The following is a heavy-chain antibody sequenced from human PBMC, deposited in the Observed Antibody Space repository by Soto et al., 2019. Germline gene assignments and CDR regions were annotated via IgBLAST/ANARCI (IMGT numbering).Heavy chain of an antibody. CDR3: VKDRSTSDWYGYFDY. Sequence: EVQLLESGGGLEQPGGSLRLSCAASGFTFNTQAMSWVRQAPGKGLEWVSSISVSGDNTYNADAVKGRFTISRDNAKNTLYLQMNSPRAEDTAVYYCVKDRSTSDWYGYFDYWGQGALVTVYS. CDR1: GFTFNTQA. V-gene: IGHV3-23*01. D-gene: IGHD6-19*01. CDR2: ISVSGDNT. J-gene: IGHJ4*02.